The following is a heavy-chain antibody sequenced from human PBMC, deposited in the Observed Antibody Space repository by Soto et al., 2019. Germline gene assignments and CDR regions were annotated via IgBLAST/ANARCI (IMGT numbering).Heavy chain of an antibody. CDR1: RVAITCCY. Sequence: CCEDCRVAITCCYRRWAQQATRQGLEWMGWINPNSGATNYAQKFQDRVTMTRDTSISTAYMELSRLRSDDTAVYYCARAGGPERGEDNWFGTSGQRTLV. CDR2: INPNSGAT. V-gene: IGHV1-2*02. D-gene: IGHD3-16*01. CDR3: ARAGGPERGEDNWFGT. J-gene: IGHJ5*02.